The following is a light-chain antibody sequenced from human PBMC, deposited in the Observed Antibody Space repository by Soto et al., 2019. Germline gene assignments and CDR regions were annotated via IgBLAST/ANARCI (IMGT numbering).Light chain of an antibody. CDR2: DVS. J-gene: IGLJ1*01. CDR3: SSYTSSSTYV. CDR1: SSDVGGYNY. V-gene: IGLV2-14*01. Sequence: SVLTQPASVSGSPGQSITISCTGTSSDVGGYNYVSWYQQHPGKAPKLMIYDVSNRPSGVSNRFSGSKSGSTASLTISGLQAEDEADYYCSSYTSSSTYVFGTGTKVTV.